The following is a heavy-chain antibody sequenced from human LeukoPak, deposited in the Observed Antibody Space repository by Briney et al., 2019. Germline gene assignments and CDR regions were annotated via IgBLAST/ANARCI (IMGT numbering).Heavy chain of an antibody. V-gene: IGHV1-8*01. CDR2: MNPNSGNT. CDR3: ARTSVTRDAFDI. J-gene: IGHJ3*02. CDR1: GYTFTSYD. D-gene: IGHD2-21*02. Sequence: ASVKVSCKASGYTFTSYDINWVRQAAGQGLERMGWMNPNSGNTGYAQKFQGRVTMTRNTSISTAYMELSSLRSEDTAVYYCARTSVTRDAFDIWGQGTMVTVSS.